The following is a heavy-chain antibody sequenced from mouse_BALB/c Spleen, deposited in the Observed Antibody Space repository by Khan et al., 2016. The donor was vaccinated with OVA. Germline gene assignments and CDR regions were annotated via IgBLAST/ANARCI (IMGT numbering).Heavy chain of an antibody. Sequence: EVELVESGGDLVKPGGSLKLSCAASGFTFSNYAMSWVRQTPEKRLEWVASISSGGTTYYPDSVKGRFTISRDNARNILYLQMNSLGSEATAMFYCARDDWFTYWGQGTLVTVSA. CDR3: ARDDWFTY. V-gene: IGHV5-6-5*01. J-gene: IGHJ3*01. CDR2: ISSGGTT. CDR1: GFTFSNYA.